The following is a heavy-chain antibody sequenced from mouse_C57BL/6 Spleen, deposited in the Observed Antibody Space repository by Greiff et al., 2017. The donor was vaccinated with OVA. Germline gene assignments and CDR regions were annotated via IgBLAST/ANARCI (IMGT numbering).Heavy chain of an antibody. CDR1: GYTFTSYW. J-gene: IGHJ4*01. CDR2: IHPNSGST. V-gene: IGHV1-64*01. D-gene: IGHD2-5*01. Sequence: QVQLQQPGAELVKPGASVKLSCKASGYTFTSYWMHWVKQRPGQGLEWIGMIHPNSGSTNYNEKFKSKATLTVDKSSSTAYMQLSSLTSEDSAVYYCARGGYSKGAKENAMDYWGQGTSVTVSS. CDR3: ARGGYSKGAKENAMDY.